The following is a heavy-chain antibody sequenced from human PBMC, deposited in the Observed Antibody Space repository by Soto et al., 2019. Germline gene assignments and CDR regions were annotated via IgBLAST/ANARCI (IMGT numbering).Heavy chain of an antibody. D-gene: IGHD2-15*01. CDR3: AKDAELSVVVVAATVFDY. J-gene: IGHJ4*02. V-gene: IGHV3-23*01. CDR1: GFTFSSYA. CDR2: ISGSGGST. Sequence: PGGSLRLSCAASGFTFSSYAMSWVRQAPGKGLEWVSAISGSGGSTYYADSVKGRFTISRDNSKNTLYLQMNSLRAEDTAVYYCAKDAELSVVVVAATVFDYWGQVTLVTVSS.